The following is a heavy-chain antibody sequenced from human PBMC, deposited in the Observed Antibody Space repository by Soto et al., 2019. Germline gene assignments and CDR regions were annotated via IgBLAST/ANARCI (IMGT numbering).Heavy chain of an antibody. D-gene: IGHD3-3*01. J-gene: IGHJ3*02. V-gene: IGHV1-24*01. Sequence: ASVKVSCKVSGYTLTELSMHWVRQAPGKGLEWMGGFDPEDGETIYAQKFQGRVTITEDKSTGTAYMELSSLRSEDTAVYYCARDDEGGDFWSGYPGLQAFDIWGQGTMVTVSS. CDR2: FDPEDGET. CDR1: GYTLTELS. CDR3: ARDDEGGDFWSGYPGLQAFDI.